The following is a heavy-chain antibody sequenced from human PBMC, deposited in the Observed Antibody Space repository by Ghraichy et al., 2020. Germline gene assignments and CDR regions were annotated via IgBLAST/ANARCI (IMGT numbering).Heavy chain of an antibody. CDR2: ISMTSDAI. D-gene: IGHD1-26*01. J-gene: IGHJ4*02. Sequence: GGSLRLSCATSGFTFRMYGMNWVRQAPGQGLEWLSYISMTSDAINYADSVKGRFTISRDNGKNSVYLQMNSLRPEDTAVYFCARGGAGRPDYWGQGTLVTVSS. V-gene: IGHV3-48*01. CDR3: ARGGAGRPDY. CDR1: GFTFRMYG.